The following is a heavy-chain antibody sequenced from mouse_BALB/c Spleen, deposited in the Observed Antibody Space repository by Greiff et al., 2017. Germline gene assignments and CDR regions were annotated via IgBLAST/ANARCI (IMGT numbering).Heavy chain of an antibody. CDR1: GDSITSGY. J-gene: IGHJ3*01. Sequence: EVQLQESGPSLVKPSQTLSLTCSVTGDSITSGYWNWIRKFPGNKLEYMGYISYSGSTYYNPSLKSRISITRDTSKNQYYLQLNSVTTEDTATYYCARQDGNYEAWFAYWGQGTLVTVSA. D-gene: IGHD2-1*01. CDR2: ISYSGST. CDR3: ARQDGNYEAWFAY. V-gene: IGHV3-8*02.